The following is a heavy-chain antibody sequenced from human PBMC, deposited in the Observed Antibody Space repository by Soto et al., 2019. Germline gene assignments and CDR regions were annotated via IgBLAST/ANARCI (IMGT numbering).Heavy chain of an antibody. V-gene: IGHV1-3*01. Sequence: ASVKVSCKASGYTFTSYTIHWVRQAPGQRLEWMGWINAANDNTKYSQKYQGRVTITRDTSASTASMELSGLRSEDTAVYYCAREGPFDYWGQGTLVTVSS. CDR3: AREGPFDY. J-gene: IGHJ4*02. CDR2: INAANDNT. CDR1: GYTFTSYT.